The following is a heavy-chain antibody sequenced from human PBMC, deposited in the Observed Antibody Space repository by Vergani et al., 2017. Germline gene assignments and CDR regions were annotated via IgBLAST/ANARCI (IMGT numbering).Heavy chain of an antibody. V-gene: IGHV1-69*02. Sequence: QVQLVQSGAEVKKPGSSVKVSCKASGGTFSSYTISWVRQAPGQGLEWMGRIIPILVIANYAQKFQGRVTITADKSTSTDYMELSSLRSEDTAVYYCAGCDYYGLGSYAEFVYCGMDGGRQGTTVTVSS. J-gene: IGHJ6*01. D-gene: IGHD3-10*01. CDR1: GGTFSSYT. CDR3: AGCDYYGLGSYAEFVYCGMDG. CDR2: IIPILVIA.